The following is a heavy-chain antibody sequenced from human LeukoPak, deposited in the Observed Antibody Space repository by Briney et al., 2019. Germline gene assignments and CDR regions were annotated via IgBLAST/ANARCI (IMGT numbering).Heavy chain of an antibody. V-gene: IGHV3-7*01. CDR3: TKDLNHDSSG. D-gene: IGHD3-22*01. CDR2: IKTDGSAK. J-gene: IGHJ4*02. CDR1: GCRFSDYW. Sequence: GGSLRLSCAASGCRFSDYWMTWVRQAAGKGLECVANIKTDGSAKYYPDSVKGRFTVSRDNDKNSLSLQMNNMRVEDTAIYYCTKDLNHDSSGWGQGTLVTVSS.